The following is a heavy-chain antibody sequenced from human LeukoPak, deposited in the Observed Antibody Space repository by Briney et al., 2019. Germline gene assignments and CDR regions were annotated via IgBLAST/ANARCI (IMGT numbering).Heavy chain of an antibody. CDR2: INHSGST. V-gene: IGHV4-34*01. D-gene: IGHD3-10*01. Sequence: ASETLSLTCAVYVGSFSGYYWSWIRQPPGKGLEWIGEINHSGSTNYNPSLKSRVTMSVDTSKNQFSLKVNSVTAADTAVYYCARRPRSRGVIRGAFDYWGQGTLVTVSS. J-gene: IGHJ4*02. CDR1: VGSFSGYY. CDR3: ARRPRSRGVIRGAFDY.